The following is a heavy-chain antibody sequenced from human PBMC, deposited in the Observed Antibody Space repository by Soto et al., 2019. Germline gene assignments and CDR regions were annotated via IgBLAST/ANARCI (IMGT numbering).Heavy chain of an antibody. CDR3: XXXXXXXGEIGYFDY. CDR2: IDSSSSFI. D-gene: IGHD3-10*01. CDR1: GFTFSSHA. V-gene: IGHV3-21*01. J-gene: IGHJ4*02. Sequence: DVQLVESGGGLVKPGGSLRLSCAASGFTFSSHAMNWVRQAPGKGLEWVSSIDSSSSFIYYADSVKGRFTISRDNAKNTLYLQMSXLXXXXXXXXXXXXXXXXXGEIGYFDYWGQGALVTVSS.